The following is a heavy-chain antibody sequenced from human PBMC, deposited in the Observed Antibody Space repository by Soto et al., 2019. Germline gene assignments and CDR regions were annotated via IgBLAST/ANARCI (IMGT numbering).Heavy chain of an antibody. CDR2: IPSKTNTYAT. CDR1: GFTFSGST. Sequence: PGGSLRLSCAASGFTFSGSTIPWVRQTSGKGLEWVGRIPSKTNTYATAYAASVKGRFTISRDDSKNTAYLQMDSLKTEDTAVYYCTRQHLDVPVASAIDYWGQGTLVNRLL. CDR3: TRQHLDVPVASAIDY. J-gene: IGHJ4*02. D-gene: IGHD6-19*01. V-gene: IGHV3-73*01.